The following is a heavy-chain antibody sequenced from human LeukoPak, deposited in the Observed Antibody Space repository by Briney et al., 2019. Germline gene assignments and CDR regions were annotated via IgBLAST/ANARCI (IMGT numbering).Heavy chain of an antibody. D-gene: IGHD1-26*01. J-gene: IGHJ4*02. CDR2: LSGSGGNA. Sequence: PGGSLRLSCATSGFTFSSYAMNWVRQAPEKGLEWVSALSGSGGNAYYADSVKGRFTISRDNSKNTLYLQMNSLRAEDTAVYYCARDGAVAALYSGSYSYYFDYWGQGTLVTVSS. CDR1: GFTFSSYA. V-gene: IGHV3-23*01. CDR3: ARDGAVAALYSGSYSYYFDY.